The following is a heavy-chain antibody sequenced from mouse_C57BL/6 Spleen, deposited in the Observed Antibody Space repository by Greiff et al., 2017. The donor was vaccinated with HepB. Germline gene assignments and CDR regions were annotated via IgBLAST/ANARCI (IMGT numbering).Heavy chain of an antibody. CDR2: IYPGDGDT. D-gene: IGHD1-1*01. V-gene: IGHV1-80*01. J-gene: IGHJ2*01. Sequence: QVQLQQSGAELVKPGASVKISCKASGYAFSSYWMNWVKQRPGKGLEWIGQIYPGDGDTNYNGKFKGKATLTADKSSSTAYMQLSSLTSEDSAVYCCARGEITTVVADYWGQGTTLTVSS. CDR3: ARGEITTVVADY. CDR1: GYAFSSYW.